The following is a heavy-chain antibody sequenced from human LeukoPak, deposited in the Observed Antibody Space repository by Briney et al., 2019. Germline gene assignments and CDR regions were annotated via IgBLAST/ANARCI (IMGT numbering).Heavy chain of an antibody. CDR1: GGSISSYY. J-gene: IGHJ5*02. D-gene: IGHD2-15*01. Sequence: SETLSLTCTVSGGSISSYYWSWLRQPPGKGLEWIGYIYYSGSTNYNPSLKSRVTISVDTSKNQFSLKLSSVTAADTAVYYCARDYGCSGGSCYSSWFDPWGQGTLVTVSS. CDR2: IYYSGST. V-gene: IGHV4-59*01. CDR3: ARDYGCSGGSCYSSWFDP.